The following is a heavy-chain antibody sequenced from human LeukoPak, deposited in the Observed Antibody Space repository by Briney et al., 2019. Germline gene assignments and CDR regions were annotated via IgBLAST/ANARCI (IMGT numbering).Heavy chain of an antibody. V-gene: IGHV3-21*06. Sequence: GGPLRLSRAASGLTLHDYRTNWVRPTPGKGLEWVSSISSVHGVIYYADSVKGRFTVSRDDAKNSLFLQMDNLTAEDTAMYCCARDFTARNYFDSWGQGTLVTVSS. J-gene: IGHJ4*02. CDR3: ARDFTARNYFDS. CDR2: ISSVHGVI. D-gene: IGHD2-21*02. CDR1: GLTLHDYR.